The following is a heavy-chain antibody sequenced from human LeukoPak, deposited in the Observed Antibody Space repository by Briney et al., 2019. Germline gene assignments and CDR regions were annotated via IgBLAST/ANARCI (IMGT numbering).Heavy chain of an antibody. CDR1: GITLSNYG. CDR2: ISDSGGRT. CDR3: AKRGVVIRVILVGFHKEAYYFDS. D-gene: IGHD3-22*01. Sequence: GGSLGLSCAVSGITLSNYGMSWVRQAPGKGLEWVAGISDSGGRTNYADSVKGRFTISRDNPKNTLYLQMSSLGAEDTAVYFCAKRGVVIRVILVGFHKEAYYFDSWGQGALVTVSS. J-gene: IGHJ4*02. V-gene: IGHV3-23*01.